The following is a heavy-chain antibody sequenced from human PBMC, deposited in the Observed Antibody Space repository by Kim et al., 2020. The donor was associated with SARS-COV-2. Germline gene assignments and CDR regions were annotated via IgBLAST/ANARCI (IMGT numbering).Heavy chain of an antibody. V-gene: IGHV4-39*01. CDR3: ARRRRDSGSYWSRPFDY. J-gene: IGHJ4*02. Sequence: SETLSLTCTVSGGSISSNSYYWGWLRQPPGKGLEWIGSIYYTGSTYYNPSLKSRVTISVDTSKNQFSLKLSSVTAADTAVYYSARRRRDSGSYWSRPFDYWGQGTLVTVSS. CDR2: IYYTGST. D-gene: IGHD1-26*01. CDR1: GGSISSNSYY.